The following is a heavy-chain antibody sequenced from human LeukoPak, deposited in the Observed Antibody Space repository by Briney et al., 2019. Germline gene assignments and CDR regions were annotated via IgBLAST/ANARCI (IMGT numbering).Heavy chain of an antibody. V-gene: IGHV3-20*04. D-gene: IGHD3-16*01. Sequence: GESLRLSCAASGFAFDDYGMSWVRQVPGRGLEWVSDIKWNGDRAAYADSVNVRFTISKDKGMNSLYLQMNNVRAEDTALYYCARDPNNYGRLDYWGQGTLVAVSS. CDR3: ARDPNNYGRLDY. CDR1: GFAFDDYG. CDR2: IKWNGDRA. J-gene: IGHJ4*02.